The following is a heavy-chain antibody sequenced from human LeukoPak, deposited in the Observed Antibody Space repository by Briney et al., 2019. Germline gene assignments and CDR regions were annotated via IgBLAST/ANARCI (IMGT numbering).Heavy chain of an antibody. CDR3: ARDYSSSRYFDY. J-gene: IGHJ4*02. CDR2: ISSRSSYI. V-gene: IGHV3-21*01. Sequence: GGSLRLSCAASGFTFSSYSMNWVRQALGKGLEWVSSISSRSSYIYYADSVKGRFTISRDNAKNSLFLQMNSLRAEDTAVYFCARDYSSSRYFDYWGQGTLVTVSS. D-gene: IGHD6-13*01. CDR1: GFTFSSYS.